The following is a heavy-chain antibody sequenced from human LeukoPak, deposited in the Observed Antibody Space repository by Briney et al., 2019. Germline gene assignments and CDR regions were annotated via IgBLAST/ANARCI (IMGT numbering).Heavy chain of an antibody. CDR2: ISAYNGNT. CDR1: GYTFTSYG. D-gene: IGHD3-10*01. Sequence: ASVKVSCKASGYTFTSYGISWVRQAPGQGLEWMGWISAYNGNTNYAQKLQGRVTMTTDTSTSTAYMELRSLRSEDTAVYYWASLRYYYGPGIYGDYWGQGTLVTVSS. J-gene: IGHJ4*02. CDR3: ASLRYYYGPGIYGDY. V-gene: IGHV1-18*01.